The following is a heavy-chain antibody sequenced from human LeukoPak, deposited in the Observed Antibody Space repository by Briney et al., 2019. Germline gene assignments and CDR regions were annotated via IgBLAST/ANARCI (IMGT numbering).Heavy chain of an antibody. CDR3: ARGGSPNGYYFDY. CDR2: IYYSGST. CDR1: GGSFSGYY. Sequence: SETLSLTCAVYGGSFSGYYWSWIRQPPGKGLEWIGYIYYSGSTNYNPSLKSRVTISVDTSKNQFSLKLSSVTAADTAVYYCARGGSPNGYYFDYWGQGTLVTVSS. V-gene: IGHV4-59*01. J-gene: IGHJ4*02. D-gene: IGHD3-10*01.